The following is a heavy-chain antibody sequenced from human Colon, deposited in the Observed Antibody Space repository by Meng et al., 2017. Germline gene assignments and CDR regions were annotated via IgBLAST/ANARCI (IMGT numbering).Heavy chain of an antibody. D-gene: IGHD5-12*01. V-gene: IGHV4-34*01. CDR1: GGSFSGYY. CDR2: INHSGST. CDR3: ARGRYSGYLP. Sequence: QVQLQQGGAGLLKASETLSLTCAVYGGSFSGYYWSWIRQPPGKGLEWIGEINHSGSTNYNPSLKSRVTISVDTSKNQFSLKLSSVTAADTAVYYCARGRYSGYLPWGQGTLVTVSS. J-gene: IGHJ5*02.